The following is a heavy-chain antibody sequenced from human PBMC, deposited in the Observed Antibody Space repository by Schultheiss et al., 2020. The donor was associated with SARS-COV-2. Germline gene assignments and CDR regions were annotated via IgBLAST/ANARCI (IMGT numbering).Heavy chain of an antibody. CDR3: VREQDGVSDY. Sequence: SETLSLTCAVYNGSFSDYYWSWIRQPPGKGLQWIGYISYSGTTNYNPSLKSRIIISVDTSKNQFSLEVYSVTAADTAVYYCVREQDGVSDYWGRGILVTVS. CDR1: NGSFSDYY. D-gene: IGHD3-10*01. V-gene: IGHV4-59*12. J-gene: IGHJ4*02. CDR2: ISYSGTT.